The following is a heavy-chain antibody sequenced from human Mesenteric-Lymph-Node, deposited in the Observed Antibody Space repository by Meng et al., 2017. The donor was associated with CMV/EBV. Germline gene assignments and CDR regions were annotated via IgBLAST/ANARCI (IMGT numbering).Heavy chain of an antibody. CDR1: GGSFSGYY. V-gene: IGHV4-34*01. J-gene: IGHJ3*02. CDR2: INHSGST. D-gene: IGHD1-26*01. CDR3: ASDSGSYYLDAFDI. Sequence: VYGGSFSGYYWSWIRQPLGKGLEWIGEINHSGSTNYNPSLKSRVTISVDTSKNQFSLKLSSVTAADTAVYYCASDSGSYYLDAFDIWGQGTMVTVSS.